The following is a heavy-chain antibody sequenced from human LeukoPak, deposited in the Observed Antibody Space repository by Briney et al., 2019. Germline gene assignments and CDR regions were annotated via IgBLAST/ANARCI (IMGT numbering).Heavy chain of an antibody. D-gene: IGHD2-2*01. Sequence: PGGSLRLSCAASGFTFDDYAMHWVRQAPGKGLEWVSYISSSSSTIYYADSVKGRFTISRDKAKNSLYLQMNSLRDEDTAVYYCARDRCSSTSCGMDVWGQGTTVTVSS. V-gene: IGHV3-48*02. CDR1: GFTFDDYA. CDR3: ARDRCSSTSCGMDV. CDR2: ISSSSSTI. J-gene: IGHJ6*02.